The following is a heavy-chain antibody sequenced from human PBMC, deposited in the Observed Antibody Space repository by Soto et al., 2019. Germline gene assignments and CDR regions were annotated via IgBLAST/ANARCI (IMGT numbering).Heavy chain of an antibody. Sequence: SETLSLTCTVSGGSINGSPYYWAWIRQSPGKGLEWIGYIYYSGSTNYNPSLKSRVTISVDTSKNQFSLKLSSVTAADTAVYYCARGRNLLDWLLYIPKYFDYWGQGTLVTVSS. CDR1: GGSINGSPYY. CDR2: IYYSGST. CDR3: ARGRNLLDWLLYIPKYFDY. J-gene: IGHJ4*02. V-gene: IGHV4-61*05. D-gene: IGHD3-9*01.